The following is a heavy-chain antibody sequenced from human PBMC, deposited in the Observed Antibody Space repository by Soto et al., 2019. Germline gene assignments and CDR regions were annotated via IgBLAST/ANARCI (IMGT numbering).Heavy chain of an antibody. CDR3: AKEGDYSSSWWDFDS. D-gene: IGHD6-13*01. Sequence: EVQLLESGGGLVQPGGSLRLSCAASGFTFSNYAMSWVRRAPGKGLEWVSGIRGSGDRTHNADSVRGRFTISRDNSKNTLYLQMNSLRAEDTAVYYCAKEGDYSSSWWDFDSWGQGTLVTVSS. CDR2: IRGSGDRT. J-gene: IGHJ4*02. CDR1: GFTFSNYA. V-gene: IGHV3-23*01.